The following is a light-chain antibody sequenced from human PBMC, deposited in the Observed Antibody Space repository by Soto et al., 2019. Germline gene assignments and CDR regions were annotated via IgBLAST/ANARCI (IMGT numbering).Light chain of an antibody. J-gene: IGKJ2*01. Sequence: EIVLTQSPGTLSFSPGERATLSCRASQSVSSSYLAWYQQKPDQAPRLLIYGAFSRATGIPDRFSGSGSGTDFTLPISRLEPEDFAVYYCQQYGSSPPYTFGQGTKLEIK. CDR2: GAF. CDR3: QQYGSSPPYT. V-gene: IGKV3-20*01. CDR1: QSVSSSY.